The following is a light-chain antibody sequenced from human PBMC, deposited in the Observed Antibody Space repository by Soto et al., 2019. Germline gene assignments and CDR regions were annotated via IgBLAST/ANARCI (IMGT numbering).Light chain of an antibody. CDR2: DAS. Sequence: EIVLTQSPGTLSLSPGERATLSCRASQNVSSYLAWYQQKPGQAPRLLIYDASNRATGIPARFSGSGSGTDFTLTISSLEPEDFAVYYCQQRRNWPLLTFGGGTKVEIK. CDR1: QNVSSY. J-gene: IGKJ4*01. V-gene: IGKV3-11*01. CDR3: QQRRNWPLLT.